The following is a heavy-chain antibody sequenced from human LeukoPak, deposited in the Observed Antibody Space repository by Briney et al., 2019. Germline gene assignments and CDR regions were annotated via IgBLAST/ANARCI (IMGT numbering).Heavy chain of an antibody. Sequence: ASVKVSCKASGGTFSSYAINWVRQATGQGPEWMGWMSPNSGNTGYAQKFQGRVTMTRSTSMSTAYMELSSLRSEDTAVYYCARGPPNWGYDYWGQGTLVTVSS. CDR3: ARGPPNWGYDY. CDR2: MSPNSGNT. J-gene: IGHJ4*02. V-gene: IGHV1-8*02. D-gene: IGHD7-27*01. CDR1: GGTFSSYA.